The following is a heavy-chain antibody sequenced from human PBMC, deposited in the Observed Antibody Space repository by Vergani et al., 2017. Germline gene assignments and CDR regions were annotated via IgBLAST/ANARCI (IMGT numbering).Heavy chain of an antibody. J-gene: IGHJ4*02. Sequence: QVQLQESGPGLVKPSETLSLTCTVSGGSISSYYWSWIRQPPGKGLEWIGYIYYSGSTNYNPSLKSRVTISVDTSKNQFSLKLSSVTAADTAVYYCARGVGGPEYFDYWGQGTLVTVSS. CDR3: ARGVGGPEYFDY. CDR1: GGSISSYY. D-gene: IGHD1-14*01. CDR2: IYYSGST. V-gene: IGHV4-59*01.